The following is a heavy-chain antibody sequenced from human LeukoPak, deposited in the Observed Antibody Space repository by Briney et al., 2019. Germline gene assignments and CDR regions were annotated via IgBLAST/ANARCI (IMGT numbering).Heavy chain of an antibody. Sequence: PGGSLRLSRAASGFTFSRYAMHWVRQAPGKGLEWVAVISYDGSNKYYADSVKGRFTISRDNSKNTLYLQMNSLRAEDTAVYYCARDPKWFGEFPHYWGQGTLVTVSS. CDR2: ISYDGSNK. D-gene: IGHD3-10*01. CDR3: ARDPKWFGEFPHY. CDR1: GFTFSRYA. J-gene: IGHJ4*02. V-gene: IGHV3-30*04.